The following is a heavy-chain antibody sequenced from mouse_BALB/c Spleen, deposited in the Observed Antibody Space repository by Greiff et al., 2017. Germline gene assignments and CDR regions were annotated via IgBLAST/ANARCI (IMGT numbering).Heavy chain of an antibody. V-gene: IGHV2-9*02. D-gene: IGHD2-4*01. J-gene: IGHJ3*01. CDR3: ARDRDYDVAWFAY. CDR2: IWAGGST. Sequence: VKLMESGPGLVAPSQSLSITCTVSGFSLTSYGVHWVRQPPGKGLEWLGVIWAGGSTNYNSALMSRLSISKDNSKSQVFLKMNSLQTDDTAMYYCARDRDYDVAWFAYWGQGTLVTVSA. CDR1: GFSLTSYG.